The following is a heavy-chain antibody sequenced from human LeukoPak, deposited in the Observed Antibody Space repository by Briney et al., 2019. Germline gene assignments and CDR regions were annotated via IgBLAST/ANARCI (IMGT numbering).Heavy chain of an antibody. CDR3: ARYIAVAGYYFDY. J-gene: IGHJ4*02. D-gene: IGHD6-19*01. Sequence: GGSLRLSCAASGVTFSSYAMHWVRQAPGKGLEWVANIKQDGSEKYYVDSVKGRFTISRDNAKNSLYLQMNSLRAEDTAVYYCARYIAVAGYYFDYWGQGTLVTVSS. V-gene: IGHV3-7*01. CDR1: GVTFSSYA. CDR2: IKQDGSEK.